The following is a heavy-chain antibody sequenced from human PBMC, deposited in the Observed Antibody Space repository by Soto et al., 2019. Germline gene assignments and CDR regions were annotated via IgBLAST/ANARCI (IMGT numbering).Heavy chain of an antibody. CDR3: ARAMGDWGTYYYYYGVDV. V-gene: IGHV4-38-2*01. D-gene: IGHD3-16*01. J-gene: IGHJ6*02. CDR1: GYSISLGYY. CDR2: IYHSGNT. Sequence: SETLSLTCAVSGYSISLGYYWGWIRQPPGKGLEWIGSIYHSGNTYYNPSLKSRVSISLDTSKNHFSLELTSVTAADTAVYYCARAMGDWGTYYYYYGVDVWGQGTTVTVSS.